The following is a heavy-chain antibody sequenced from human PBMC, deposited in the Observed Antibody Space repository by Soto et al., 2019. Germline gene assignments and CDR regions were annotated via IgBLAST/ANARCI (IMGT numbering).Heavy chain of an antibody. J-gene: IGHJ4*02. Sequence: EVQLLESGGGLVQPGGSLRLSCAASGFTFSSYAMSWLRKAPGKGLEWVSIIGVGGGDRYYPESVKGRFTISRDNSRDTLYLEMNSLRDEDTAVYYCARVRFGELVWGQGTLVTVSS. CDR2: IGVGGGDR. CDR1: GFTFSSYA. D-gene: IGHD3-10*01. V-gene: IGHV3-23*01. CDR3: ARVRFGELV.